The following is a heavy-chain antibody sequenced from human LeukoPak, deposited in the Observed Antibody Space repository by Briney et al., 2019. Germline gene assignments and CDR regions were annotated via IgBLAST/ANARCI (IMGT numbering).Heavy chain of an antibody. J-gene: IGHJ4*02. CDR3: AREIWGYDY. V-gene: IGHV3-7*01. CDR1: GFPFSSYA. Sequence: GGSLRLSCTTSGFPFSSYAMAWVRQAPGKGLEWVANIKQDGSEKYYINSVRGRFTISRDNAKNSLYLQMNSLRAEDTAVYYCAREIWGYDYWGQGSLVTVSS. D-gene: IGHD3-16*01. CDR2: IKQDGSEK.